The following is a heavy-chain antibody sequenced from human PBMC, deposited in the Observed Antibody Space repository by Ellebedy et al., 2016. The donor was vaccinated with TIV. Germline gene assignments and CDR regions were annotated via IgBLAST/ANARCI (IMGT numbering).Heavy chain of an antibody. Sequence: SETLSLXXAVSGGSISSGGYYWSWIRQPPGKGLEWIGYIYYSGSTNYNPSLKSRVTISVDTSKNQFSLKLSSVTAADTAVYYCARGGGMVRGVIPDYWGQGTLVTVSS. D-gene: IGHD3-10*01. CDR3: ARGGGMVRGVIPDY. V-gene: IGHV4-61*08. CDR2: IYYSGST. J-gene: IGHJ4*02. CDR1: GGSISSGGYY.